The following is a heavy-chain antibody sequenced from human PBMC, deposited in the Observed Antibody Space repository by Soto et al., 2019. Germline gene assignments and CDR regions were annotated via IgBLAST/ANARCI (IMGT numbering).Heavy chain of an antibody. Sequence: GGSLRLSCAASGFTFSSYEMNWVRQAPGKGLEWVSYISSSGSTIYYADSVKGRFTISRDNAKNSLYLQMNSLRAEDTAVYYCARGVVTRRAAFDIWGQGTMVTVSS. CDR2: ISSSGSTI. J-gene: IGHJ3*02. V-gene: IGHV3-48*03. D-gene: IGHD2-21*02. CDR3: ARGVVTRRAAFDI. CDR1: GFTFSSYE.